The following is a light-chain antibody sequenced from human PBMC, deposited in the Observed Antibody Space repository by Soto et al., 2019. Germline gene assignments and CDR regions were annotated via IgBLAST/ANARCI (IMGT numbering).Light chain of an antibody. Sequence: AIRMTQSPSSFSASTGDRVTITCRASQGISSYLAWYQQKPGKAPKLLIYAASTLQSGVPSRFSGSGSGTDFTLTISCLQSEDFATYYCHQYYSTPGLTFGGGTKVEIK. CDR3: HQYYSTPGLT. V-gene: IGKV1-8*01. CDR2: AAS. J-gene: IGKJ4*01. CDR1: QGISSY.